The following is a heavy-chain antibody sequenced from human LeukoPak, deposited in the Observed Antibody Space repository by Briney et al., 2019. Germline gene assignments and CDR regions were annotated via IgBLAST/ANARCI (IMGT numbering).Heavy chain of an antibody. D-gene: IGHD3-22*01. CDR2: IKSESDGGTT. CDR3: AKAGRGSGYYYVAY. V-gene: IGHV3-15*01. Sequence: GGSLRLSCAASGFTFSNAWMSWVRQAPGKGLEWVGRIKSESDGGTTDYAAPVKGRFTISRDNSKNTLYLQMNSLRAEDTAVYYCAKAGRGSGYYYVAYWGQGTLVTVSS. J-gene: IGHJ4*02. CDR1: GFTFSNAW.